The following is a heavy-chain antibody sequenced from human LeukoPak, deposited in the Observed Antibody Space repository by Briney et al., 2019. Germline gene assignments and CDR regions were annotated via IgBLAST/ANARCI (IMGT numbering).Heavy chain of an antibody. D-gene: IGHD3-10*01. CDR2: IKQDGSEK. Sequence: GGSLRLSCAASGFTFSSYWVSWGRQAPGKGLEWVANIKQDGSEKYYVDSVKGRFTISRDNAKNSLYLQMNSLRAEDTAVYYCARSVILWFGEQPAYYYYGMDVWGQGTTVTVSS. V-gene: IGHV3-7*04. J-gene: IGHJ6*02. CDR3: ARSVILWFGEQPAYYYYGMDV. CDR1: GFTFSSYW.